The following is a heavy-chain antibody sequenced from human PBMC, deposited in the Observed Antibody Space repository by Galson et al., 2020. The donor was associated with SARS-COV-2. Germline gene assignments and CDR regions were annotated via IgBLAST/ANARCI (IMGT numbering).Heavy chain of an antibody. V-gene: IGHV4-39*01. CDR3: ARLHYDFWSGYSLNYYYYMDV. D-gene: IGHD3-3*01. Sequence: SETLSLTCTVSDGPISSNSYYWGWIRQPQGKGLEWIGSIYYSGSTYYNPSLKSRVTISVDTSKNQFTLKLSSVTAADTAVYYCARLHYDFWSGYSLNYYYYMDVWGKGTTVTVSS. CDR2: IYYSGST. CDR1: DGPISSNSYY. J-gene: IGHJ6*03.